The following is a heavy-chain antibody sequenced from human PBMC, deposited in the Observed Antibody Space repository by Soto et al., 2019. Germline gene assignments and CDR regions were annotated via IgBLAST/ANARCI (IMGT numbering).Heavy chain of an antibody. D-gene: IGHD2-2*01. J-gene: IGHJ6*03. V-gene: IGHV4-34*01. Sequence: PSKTLSLTCAVYGGSFSGYYWSWIRQPPGRGLEWIGEINHSGSTNYNPSLKSRVTISVDTSKNQFSLKLTSVTAADTAVYYCARGVPAATQYSHYYIDVWCKATTVTVSS. CDR3: ARGVPAATQYSHYYIDV. CDR2: INHSGST. CDR1: GGSFSGYY.